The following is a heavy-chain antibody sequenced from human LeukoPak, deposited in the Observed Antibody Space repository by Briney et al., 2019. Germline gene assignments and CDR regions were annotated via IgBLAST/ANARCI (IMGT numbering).Heavy chain of an antibody. CDR2: IRYDGSNK. J-gene: IGHJ4*02. CDR1: GFTFSSYG. D-gene: IGHD2-15*01. CDR3: ARDLAGSRDK. V-gene: IGHV3-30*02. Sequence: GGSLRLSCAASGFTFSSYGMHWVRQAPGKGLEWVAFIRYDGSNKYYADSVKGRFTISRDNAKNTLYLQMNSLRAEDTAVYYCARDLAGSRDKWGQGTLVTVSS.